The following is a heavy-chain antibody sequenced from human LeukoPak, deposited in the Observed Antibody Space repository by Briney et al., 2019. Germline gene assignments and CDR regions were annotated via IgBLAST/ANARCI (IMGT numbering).Heavy chain of an antibody. CDR1: GFTFSSYS. D-gene: IGHD1-26*01. Sequence: GGSLTLSCAASGFTFSSYSMNWVRQAPGKGLEWVSSISSSSSYIYYADSVKGRFTISRDNAKNSLYLQMNSLRAEDTAVYYCARNPPGVGSYNDYFDYWGQGTLVTVSS. CDR3: ARNPPGVGSYNDYFDY. J-gene: IGHJ4*02. V-gene: IGHV3-21*01. CDR2: ISSSSSYI.